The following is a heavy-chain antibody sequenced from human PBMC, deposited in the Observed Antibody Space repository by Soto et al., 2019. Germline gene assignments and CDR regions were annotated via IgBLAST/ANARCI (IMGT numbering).Heavy chain of an antibody. V-gene: IGHV4-34*02. J-gene: IGHJ6*03. CDR1: GGASSGYY. CDR2: INHGGRT. Sequence: QVQLQQWGAGLLKPSETLSLTCAISGGASSGYYWTWVRQPPGKGLEWIGEINHGGRTNYNPSLKCRVTIFIDTSKNHFSLELPSLTAADTAVYFWARGWGRYFCFYFMDVWGEGTTVTVSS. D-gene: IGHD3-16*01. CDR3: ARGWGRYFCFYFMDV.